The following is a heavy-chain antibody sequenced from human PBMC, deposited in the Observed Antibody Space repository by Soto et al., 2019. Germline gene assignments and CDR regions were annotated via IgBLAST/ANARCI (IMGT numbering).Heavy chain of an antibody. V-gene: IGHV1-46*01. CDR3: ARPHYCSGGSCSSGGFDY. CDR1: GYTFTSYY. Sequence: ASVKVSCKASGYTFTSYYMHWLRQAPGQGLEWMGIINPSGGSTSYAQKFQGRVTMTRDTSTSTVYMELSSLRSEDTAVYYCARPHYCSGGSCSSGGFDYWGQGTLVTVSS. D-gene: IGHD2-15*01. J-gene: IGHJ4*02. CDR2: INPSGGST.